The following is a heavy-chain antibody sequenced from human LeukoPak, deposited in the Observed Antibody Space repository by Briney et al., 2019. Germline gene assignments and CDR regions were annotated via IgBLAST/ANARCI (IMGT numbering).Heavy chain of an antibody. J-gene: IGHJ4*02. D-gene: IGHD6-13*01. Sequence: SETLSLTCSVSGGSISDYYWSWIRQPPGKGLEWIGYIYYSGSTNYNPSLKSRVTISVDTSKNQFSLKLSSVTAADTAVYYCASGRAGDFDYWGQGTLVTVSS. CDR3: ASGRAGDFDY. CDR1: GGSISDYY. CDR2: IYYSGST. V-gene: IGHV4-59*01.